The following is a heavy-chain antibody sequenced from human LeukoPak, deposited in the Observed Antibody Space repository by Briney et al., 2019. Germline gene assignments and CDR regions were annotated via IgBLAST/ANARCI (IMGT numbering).Heavy chain of an antibody. CDR1: GGSISSYY. CDR2: IYYSGST. J-gene: IGHJ4*02. Sequence: SETLSLTRTVSGGSISSYYWSWIRQPPGKGLEWIRYIYYSGSTNYNPSLKSRVTISVDTSKNQFSLKLSSVTAADTAVYYCARVSARYDYVWGCYRYTNDEDFDYWGQGTLVTVSS. CDR3: ARVSARYDYVWGCYRYTNDEDFDY. V-gene: IGHV4-59*01. D-gene: IGHD3-16*02.